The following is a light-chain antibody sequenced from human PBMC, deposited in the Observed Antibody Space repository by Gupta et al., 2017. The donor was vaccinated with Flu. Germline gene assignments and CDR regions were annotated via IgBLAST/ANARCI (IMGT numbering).Light chain of an antibody. CDR3: AAWDDSLNGYV. CDR1: GSNIGSNT. Sequence: QFILTPPSPSAAAPAQRVTISRSGSGSNIGSNTVNWYQQLTGTAPKLLIYGNNQRPSGVPDRFSGSKSGTSASLAISGLQSEDEADYYCAAWDDSLNGYVFGTGTKVTVL. J-gene: IGLJ1*01. CDR2: GNN. V-gene: IGLV1-44*01.